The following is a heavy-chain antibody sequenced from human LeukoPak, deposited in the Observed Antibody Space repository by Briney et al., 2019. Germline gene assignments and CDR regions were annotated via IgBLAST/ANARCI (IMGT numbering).Heavy chain of an antibody. V-gene: IGHV3-30*18. D-gene: IGHD3-10*01. J-gene: IGHJ6*03. CDR3: AKVGRPGTYYDYYYMDV. CDR1: EFTFSTYG. CDR2: ISYDGSNK. Sequence: GGSLRLSCAASEFTFSTYGIHWVRQAPGKGLEWVSVISYDGSNKYYADSVKGRFTISRDNSKSTLYLQMNSLRVEDTAVYYCAKVGRPGTYYDYYYMDVWGKGTTVTVSS.